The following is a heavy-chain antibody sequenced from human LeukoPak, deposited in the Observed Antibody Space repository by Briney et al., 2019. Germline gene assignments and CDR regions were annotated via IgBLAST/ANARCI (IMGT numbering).Heavy chain of an antibody. D-gene: IGHD3-10*01. V-gene: IGHV3-23*01. CDR2: IDGSGRYI. CDR3: AKNYGPGNAFYDY. CDR1: GFSFSTYA. J-gene: IGHJ4*02. Sequence: GGSLRLSCAASGFSFSTYAMTWVRQAPGRGLEWVSAIDGSGRYIYYRDSVQGRFTNSRDNSKNTLFLQMNSLTAEDSAEYYCAKNYGPGNAFYDYWGQGVLVTVSS.